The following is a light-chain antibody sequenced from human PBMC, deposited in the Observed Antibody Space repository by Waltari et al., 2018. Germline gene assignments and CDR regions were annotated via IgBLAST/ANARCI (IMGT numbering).Light chain of an antibody. CDR1: SSNLGNTY. CDR3: GTWDSSLSGAV. V-gene: IGLV1-51*02. J-gene: IGLJ7*01. Sequence: QSVLTQPPSVSAAPGQRVTISCSGGSSNLGNTYVSWYRQFPGTPPKLLIYENTGRPSGIPGRFSGSKSGTSATLDITGLQAGDEADYYCGTWDSSLSGAVFGGGTHLTVL. CDR2: ENT.